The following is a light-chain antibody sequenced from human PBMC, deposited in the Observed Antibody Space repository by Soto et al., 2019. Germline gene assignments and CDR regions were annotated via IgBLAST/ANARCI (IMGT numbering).Light chain of an antibody. Sequence: QSVLTQPRSVSGSPGQAVTISCTGTSNDIGGYNYVSWYQQHPDKAPKLMIFDVSQRPSGVPDRFSDSKSGNTASLTISGLQAEDEADYYCCSYAGSYTFVVFGGGTKLTVL. CDR2: DVS. CDR3: CSYAGSYTFVV. V-gene: IGLV2-11*01. CDR1: SNDIGGYNY. J-gene: IGLJ2*01.